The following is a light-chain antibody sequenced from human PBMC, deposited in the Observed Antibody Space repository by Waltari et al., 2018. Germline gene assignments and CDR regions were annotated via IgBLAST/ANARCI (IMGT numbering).Light chain of an antibody. CDR2: SAS. V-gene: IGKV3-15*01. J-gene: IGKJ3*01. Sequence: EVVMTQSPATLSVSPGERVTLSCRASQSVGNDLAWYQQRPCQAPRLLIYSASTRAIGIPARFSGSGSGTEFTLTISGMESDDFAVYYCQHYHDWPPGAFGPGTKVD. CDR3: QHYHDWPPGA. CDR1: QSVGND.